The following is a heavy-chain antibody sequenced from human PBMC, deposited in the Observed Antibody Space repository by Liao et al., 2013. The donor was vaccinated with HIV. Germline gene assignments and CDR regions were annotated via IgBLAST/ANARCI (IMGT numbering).Heavy chain of an antibody. CDR1: GGSISSSSYY. CDR2: IYYSGST. CDR3: ARGRQWLSPFDY. Sequence: QLQLQESGPGLVKPSETLSLTCTVSGGSISSSSYYWGWIRQPPGKGLEWIGSIYYSGSTYYNPSLKSRVSISVDTSKNQFSLKLSSVTAADTAVFYCARGRQWLSPFDYWGQGTLVTVSS. D-gene: IGHD6-19*01. V-gene: IGHV4-39*07. J-gene: IGHJ4*02.